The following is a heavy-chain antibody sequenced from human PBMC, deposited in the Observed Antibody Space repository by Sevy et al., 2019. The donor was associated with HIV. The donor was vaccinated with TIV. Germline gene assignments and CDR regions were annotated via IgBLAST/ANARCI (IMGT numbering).Heavy chain of an antibody. CDR1: GFTFSTYA. V-gene: IGHV3-23*01. CDR2: ISGSGGSST. D-gene: IGHD3-3*01. J-gene: IGHJ4*02. Sequence: GGSLRLSCAVSGFTFSTYAMSWVRQAPGKGLEWVSAISGSGGSSTYYADSVKGRFTISRDNSKNTLYLQMNSLRAEDTAVYYCAKDRYFWRAACYFDYWGQGTLVTVSS. CDR3: AKDRYFWRAACYFDY.